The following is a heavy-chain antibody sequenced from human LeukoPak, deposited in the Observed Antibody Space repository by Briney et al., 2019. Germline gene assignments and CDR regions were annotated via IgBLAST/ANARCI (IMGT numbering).Heavy chain of an antibody. V-gene: IGHV4-39*01. Sequence: SETLSLTCAVSGGSISSSNWWSWVRQPPGKGLEWIGSIYYSGSTYYNPSLKSRVTISVDTSKNQFSLKLSSVTAADTAVYYCARRGWLQRTFDYWGQGTLVTVSS. CDR1: GGSISSSNW. CDR2: IYYSGST. D-gene: IGHD5-24*01. CDR3: ARRGWLQRTFDY. J-gene: IGHJ4*02.